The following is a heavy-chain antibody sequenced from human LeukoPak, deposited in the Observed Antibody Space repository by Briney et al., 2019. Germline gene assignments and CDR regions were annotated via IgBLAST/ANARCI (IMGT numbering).Heavy chain of an antibody. J-gene: IGHJ4*02. CDR1: GGTFSSYA. CDR3: ARGGPYSWNEDHFDY. V-gene: IGHV1-69*05. Sequence: AASVKVSCKASGGTFSSYAISWVRQAPGQGLEWMGGIIPIFGTANYAQKFQGRVTITTDESTSTAYMELSSLRSEDTAVYYCARGGPYSWNEDHFDYWGQGTLVTVSS. CDR2: IIPIFGTA. D-gene: IGHD1-20*01.